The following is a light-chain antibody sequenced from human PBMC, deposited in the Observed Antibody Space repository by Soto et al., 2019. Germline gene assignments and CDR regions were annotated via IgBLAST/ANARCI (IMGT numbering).Light chain of an antibody. CDR2: AAS. J-gene: IGKJ1*01. V-gene: IGKV1-39*01. CDR1: QTITNY. CDR3: QQSSTTPPT. Sequence: DIPMTQSPSSLSASVGDRVTITCRASQTITNYLNWYQQRPGKAPKLLIYAASTLQSGVPSRFSGSQSGTAFTLSISSLQPEDFATYYCQQSSTTPPTFGQGTKVEIK.